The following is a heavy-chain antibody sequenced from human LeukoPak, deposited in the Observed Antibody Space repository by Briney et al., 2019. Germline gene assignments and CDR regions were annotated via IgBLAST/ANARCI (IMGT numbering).Heavy chain of an antibody. J-gene: IGHJ3*02. V-gene: IGHV4-34*01. CDR2: INHSGST. CDR1: GGSLSGHY. D-gene: IGHD3-22*01. CDR3: ARDGGYDTDAFDI. Sequence: SETLSLTCAMYGGSLSGHYWSWIRQPPGKRLEWIGEINHSGSTRYNPSLKSRFTISVDTSKYQFSLKLTSVTAAGTALYYCARDGGYDTDAFDIWGQGTMVSVSS.